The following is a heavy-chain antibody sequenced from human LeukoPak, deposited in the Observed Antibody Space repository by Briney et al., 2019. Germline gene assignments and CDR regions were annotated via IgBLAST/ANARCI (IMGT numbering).Heavy chain of an antibody. CDR3: ARGQYKAAFDY. CDR2: IYYSGST. CDR1: GDSINDYY. D-gene: IGHD1-14*01. Sequence: SETLSLTCTVSGDSINDYYWSWIRQPPGKGLEWIGYIYYSGSTNYNPSLRSRVTISVDTSKNQFSLKLSSVTAADTAVYYCARGQYKAAFDYWGQGTLVTVSS. V-gene: IGHV4-59*01. J-gene: IGHJ4*02.